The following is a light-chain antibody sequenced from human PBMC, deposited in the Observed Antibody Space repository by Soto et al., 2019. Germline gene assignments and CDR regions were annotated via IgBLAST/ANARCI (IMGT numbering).Light chain of an antibody. CDR2: GAS. CDR3: QQYKDWPPLT. J-gene: IGKJ4*01. Sequence: EILMTQSPLTLSVSPGEGATLSCRASQNINSNLAWYQQRPGQAPRVLIYGASSRASGIPDRFSGSGSGTDFTLTINGLEPDDFAVYYCQQYKDWPPLTLGGGTRVESK. V-gene: IGKV3D-15*01. CDR1: QNINSN.